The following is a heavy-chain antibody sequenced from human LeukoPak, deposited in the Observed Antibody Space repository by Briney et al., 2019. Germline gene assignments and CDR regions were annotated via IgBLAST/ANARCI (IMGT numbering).Heavy chain of an antibody. D-gene: IGHD2-2*01. CDR3: ARVGYCSSTSCYAGRGHYYYGMDV. Sequence: SVKVSCKASGYTFTGYYMHWVRQAPGQGLEWMGRIIPILGIANYAQKFQGRVTITADKSTSTAYMELSSLRSEDTAVYYCARVGYCSSTSCYAGRGHYYYGMDVWGQGTTVTVSS. CDR2: IIPILGIA. CDR1: GYTFTGYY. V-gene: IGHV1-69*04. J-gene: IGHJ6*02.